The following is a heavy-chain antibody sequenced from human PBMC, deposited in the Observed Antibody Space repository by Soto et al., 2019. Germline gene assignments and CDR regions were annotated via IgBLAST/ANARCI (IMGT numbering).Heavy chain of an antibody. V-gene: IGHV1-58*01. CDR2: IVVDGANT. CDR3: AEDTFCRSTNCYNWFDT. CDR1: GFTFTRSA. D-gene: IGHD2-2*01. J-gene: IGHJ5*02. Sequence: SVKVSCKASGFTFTRSAVQWVRQARGQRLEWIGWIVVDGANTNYAQKFQERVTITRDMSTSTAYMELSSLRSEDTAVYYCAEDTFCRSTNCYNWFDTWGQGTLVTVSS.